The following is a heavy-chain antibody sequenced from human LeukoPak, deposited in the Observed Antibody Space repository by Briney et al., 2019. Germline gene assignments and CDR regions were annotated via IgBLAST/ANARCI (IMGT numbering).Heavy chain of an antibody. V-gene: IGHV4-39*07. CDR2: IYYSGST. CDR3: ASSSLPVGAPDYYYYYMDV. Sequence: SETLSLTCTVSGGSISSSSYYWGWIRQPPGKGLEWIGSIYYSGSTYYNPSLKSRVTMSVDTSKNQFSLKLSSVTAADTAVYYCASSSLPVGAPDYYYYYMDVWGKGTTVTISS. D-gene: IGHD1-26*01. CDR1: GGSISSSSYY. J-gene: IGHJ6*03.